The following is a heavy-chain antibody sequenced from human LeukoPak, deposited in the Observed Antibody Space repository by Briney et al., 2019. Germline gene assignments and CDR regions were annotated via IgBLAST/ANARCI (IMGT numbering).Heavy chain of an antibody. V-gene: IGHV3-23*01. J-gene: IGHJ4*02. CDR1: GFTFSNYG. CDR3: AKQPSSSGWFGGFDY. D-gene: IGHD6-19*01. CDR2: ISGSGGST. Sequence: GSLRLSCAASGFTFSNYGMNWVRQAPGKGLEWVSSISGSGGSTYYADSVKGRFTISRDNSKNTLYLQMNSLRAEDTAVYYCAKQPSSSGWFGGFDYWGQGTLVTVSS.